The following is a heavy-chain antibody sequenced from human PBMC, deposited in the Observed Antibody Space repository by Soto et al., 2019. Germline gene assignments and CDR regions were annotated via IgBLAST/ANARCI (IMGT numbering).Heavy chain of an antibody. D-gene: IGHD2-15*01. CDR3: ARDWDCSGGACYSVYFDY. J-gene: IGHJ4*02. CDR2: INANSGDT. V-gene: IGHV1-2*02. CDR1: GYTFTGYY. Sequence: GASVKVSCKASGYTFTGYYMHWVRQAPGQGLEWMGWINANSGDTNYAQKFQGRVTMTRDTSLSTAYMELSRLRSDDTAVYFCARDWDCSGGACYSVYFDYWGQGTLGTVS.